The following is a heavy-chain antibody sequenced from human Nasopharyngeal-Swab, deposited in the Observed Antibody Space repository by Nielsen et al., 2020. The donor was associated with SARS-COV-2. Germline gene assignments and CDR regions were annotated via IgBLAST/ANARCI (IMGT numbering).Heavy chain of an antibody. V-gene: IGHV3-23*01. CDR1: AFPFSPYA. J-gene: IGHJ4*02. CDR3: AKPHLRYYDWLLFDY. CDR2: ISGSGDNT. D-gene: IGHD3-9*01. Sequence: GGSLRLSCAVSAFPFSPYAMSWVRQAPGKGLEWVSAISGSGDNTYYADSVKGRFTISRDNPKNTLYLQMNSLRAEDTAVYYCAKPHLRYYDWLLFDYWGQGTLVTVSS.